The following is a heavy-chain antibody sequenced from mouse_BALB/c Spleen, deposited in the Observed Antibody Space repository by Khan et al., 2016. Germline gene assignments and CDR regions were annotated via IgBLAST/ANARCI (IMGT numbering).Heavy chain of an antibody. CDR1: GFIFSSYT. J-gene: IGHJ3*01. V-gene: IGHV5-6-4*01. D-gene: IGHD2-3*01. Sequence: EVELVESGGDLVKPGGSLKLSCAASGFIFSSYTMSWVRQPPEKRLEWVATISSGGTYTYYPDRVKGRFTISRDNAKKTLHLQMSRLKSEDTAMYFCTKIYAGYVELPYRGLESLVTVSA. CDR3: TKIYAGYVELPY. CDR2: ISSGGTYT.